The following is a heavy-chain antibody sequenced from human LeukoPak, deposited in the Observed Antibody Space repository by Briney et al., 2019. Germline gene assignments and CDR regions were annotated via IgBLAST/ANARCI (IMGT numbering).Heavy chain of an antibody. CDR1: GFTFTNYW. D-gene: IGHD3-22*01. V-gene: IGHV3-7*04. Sequence: SGGSLRLSCAASGFTFTNYWMSWVRQAPGKGLEWVANIKQDGSEKYYVDSVKGRFTISRDNAKTSLYLQMNSLRAEDTAVYYCARNYYDSRDSGFDYWGQGTLVTVSS. CDR3: ARNYYDSRDSGFDY. J-gene: IGHJ4*02. CDR2: IKQDGSEK.